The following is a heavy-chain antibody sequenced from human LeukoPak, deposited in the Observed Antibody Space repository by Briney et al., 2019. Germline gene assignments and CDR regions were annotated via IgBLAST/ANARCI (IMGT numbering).Heavy chain of an antibody. CDR3: ARDYYGSGVPDFYYYYMDV. D-gene: IGHD3-10*01. CDR1: GYTFTGYY. J-gene: IGHJ6*03. CDR2: INPNNGGT. Sequence: ASVKVSCKASGYTFTGYYIHWVRQAPGQGPQYMGWINPNNGGTNYAPNFQGRVTMTRDTSISTAYMELSRLRYDDTATYYCARDYYGSGVPDFYYYYMDVRGKGTTVTVSS. V-gene: IGHV1-2*02.